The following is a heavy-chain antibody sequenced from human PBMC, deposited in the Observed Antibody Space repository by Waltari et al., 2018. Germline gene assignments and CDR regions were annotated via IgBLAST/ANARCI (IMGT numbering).Heavy chain of an antibody. J-gene: IGHJ6*02. V-gene: IGHV1-69*01. CDR1: GGTFSSYA. D-gene: IGHD2-2*01. Sequence: QVQLVQSGAEVKKPGSSVKVSCKASGGTFSSYAISWVRQAPGQGLEWMGGIIPIFGTANYAQKFQGRVTITADESTSTAYMELSSLRSEDTAVYYCAREIVVVPAAIRYYYGMDVWGQGTTVTVSS. CDR2: IIPIFGTA. CDR3: AREIVVVPAAIRYYYGMDV.